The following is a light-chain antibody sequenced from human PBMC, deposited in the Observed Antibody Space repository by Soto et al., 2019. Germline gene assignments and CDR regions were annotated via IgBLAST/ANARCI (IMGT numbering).Light chain of an antibody. J-gene: IGKJ1*01. Sequence: ETVLTQSPGTLSLSPGERATLSCRASQSVGSSYLAWYQQKPGQAPRLLIYDTSSRATGIPERFSGSGSGTDFTLTISRLEPEDFAVYHYQQYGNPPWTFGQGTKVEIK. CDR3: QQYGNPPWT. V-gene: IGKV3-20*01. CDR2: DTS. CDR1: QSVGSSY.